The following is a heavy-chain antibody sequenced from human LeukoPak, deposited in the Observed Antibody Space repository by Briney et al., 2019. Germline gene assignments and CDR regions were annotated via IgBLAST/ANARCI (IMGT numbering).Heavy chain of an antibody. CDR1: GGSFSGYY. J-gene: IGHJ5*02. CDR3: ARMFRSSWYINWFDP. CDR2: IYHSGST. D-gene: IGHD6-13*01. Sequence: SETLSLTCAVYGGSFSGYYWSWIRQPPGKGLEWIGSIYHSGSTSYNPSLKSRLTISVDMSKNQFSLKLNFVTAADTAMYYCARMFRSSWYINWFDPWGQGTLVTVSS. V-gene: IGHV4-34*01.